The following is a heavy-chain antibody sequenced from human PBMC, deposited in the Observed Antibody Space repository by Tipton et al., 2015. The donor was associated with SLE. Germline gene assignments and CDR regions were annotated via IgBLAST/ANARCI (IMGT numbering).Heavy chain of an antibody. D-gene: IGHD3-10*01. Sequence: SLRLSCAASGFTFDNYAMAWVRQAPGKGLEWVSGISVTGDSTYYAESVKGRFTISRDNSKNLLYVQMNSLRAEDTAIYYCAKEVRWGGAVQGLDHWGQGTLVTVSS. CDR2: ISVTGDST. V-gene: IGHV3-23*01. CDR3: AKEVRWGGAVQGLDH. J-gene: IGHJ4*02. CDR1: GFTFDNYA.